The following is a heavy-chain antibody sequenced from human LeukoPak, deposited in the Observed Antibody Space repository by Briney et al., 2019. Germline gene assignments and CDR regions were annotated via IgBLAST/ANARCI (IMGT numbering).Heavy chain of an antibody. CDR2: ISSSGSTI. V-gene: IGHV3-48*04. J-gene: IGHJ4*02. Sequence: GGSLRLSCAASGFTFSIYSMYWVRQAPGKGLEWVSYISSSGSTIYYADSVKGRFTISRDNAKNSLYLQMNSLRAEDTAVYYCARDSNNWNDGSIDYWGQGTLVTVSS. CDR1: GFTFSIYS. CDR3: ARDSNNWNDGSIDY. D-gene: IGHD1-1*01.